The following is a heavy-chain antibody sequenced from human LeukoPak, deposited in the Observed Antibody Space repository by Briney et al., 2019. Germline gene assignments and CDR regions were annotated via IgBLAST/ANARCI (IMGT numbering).Heavy chain of an antibody. CDR1: GFTVSSNY. Sequence: GGSLRLSCAASGFTVSSNYMSWVRQAPGKGLEWVSVIYSGGSTYYADSVKGRFTISRDNSKNTLYLQMNSLRAEDTAVYYCAKDHLSTLRQYSSGCLDYWGQGTLVTVSS. CDR2: IYSGGST. V-gene: IGHV3-66*01. CDR3: AKDHLSTLRQYSSGCLDY. D-gene: IGHD6-19*01. J-gene: IGHJ4*02.